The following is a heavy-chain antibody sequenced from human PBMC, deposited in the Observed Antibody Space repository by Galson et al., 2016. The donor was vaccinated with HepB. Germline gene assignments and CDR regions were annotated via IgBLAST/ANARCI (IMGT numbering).Heavy chain of an antibody. CDR2: IYYSGTT. J-gene: IGHJ4*02. Sequence: TLSLTCTVSGDSISTSAYYWSWIRQHPGKGLEWIGYIYYSGTTYYNPSLKSRLIISVDTSKNQFSLKLTSVTAADTAVYYCATYLGGIVRASDYWGQGTLVTDSS. CDR1: GDSISTSAYY. V-gene: IGHV4-31*03. D-gene: IGHD1-26*01. CDR3: ATYLGGIVRASDY.